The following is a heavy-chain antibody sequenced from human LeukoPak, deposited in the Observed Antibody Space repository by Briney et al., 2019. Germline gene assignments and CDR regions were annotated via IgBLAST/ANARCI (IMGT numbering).Heavy chain of an antibody. CDR1: GGSISSYY. J-gene: IGHJ4*02. V-gene: IGHV4-39*01. CDR3: ARHMGMSGSWYDY. D-gene: IGHD6-13*01. CDR2: IYYSGST. Sequence: KASETLSLTCTVSGGSISSYYWGWIRQPPGKGLEWIGSIYYSGSTYYNPSLKSRVTISVDTSKNQFSLKLSSVTAADTAVYYCARHMGMSGSWYDYWGQGTLVTVSS.